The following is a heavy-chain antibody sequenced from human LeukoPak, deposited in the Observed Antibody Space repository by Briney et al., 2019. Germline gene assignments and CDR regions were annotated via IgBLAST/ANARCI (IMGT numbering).Heavy chain of an antibody. CDR2: IFYSGGT. Sequence: SETLSLTCTVSGGSINTPNYYWGWIRQTPGKGLEWIGNIFYSGGTYYSPSLTSRVTISLDTSRNQFSLKLNSVTAADTAVYYCAKEAHDILITGHFDSWGQGTLVTVSS. J-gene: IGHJ4*02. V-gene: IGHV4-39*07. CDR1: GGSINTPNYY. D-gene: IGHD3-9*01. CDR3: AKEAHDILITGHFDS.